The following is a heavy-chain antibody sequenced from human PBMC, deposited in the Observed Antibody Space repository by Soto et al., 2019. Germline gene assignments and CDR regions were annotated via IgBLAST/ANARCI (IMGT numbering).Heavy chain of an antibody. Sequence: GGSLRLSCAASGFTFSSYAMHWVRQAPGKGLEWVAVISYDGSNKYYADSVKGRFTISRDNSKNTLYLQMNSLRAEDTAVYYCARDGLPPYCSCGSCYLYYFDYWGQGTLVTVSS. CDR1: GFTFSSYA. CDR3: ARDGLPPYCSCGSCYLYYFDY. D-gene: IGHD2-15*01. J-gene: IGHJ4*02. V-gene: IGHV3-30-3*01. CDR2: ISYDGSNK.